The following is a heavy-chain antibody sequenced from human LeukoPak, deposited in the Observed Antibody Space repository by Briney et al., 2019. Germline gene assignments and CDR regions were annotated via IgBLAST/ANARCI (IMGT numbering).Heavy chain of an antibody. CDR1: GFTFGSYS. D-gene: IGHD3-3*01. Sequence: GGSLRLSCAASGFTFGSYSMNWVRQAPGKGLEWVSSISSSSSYIYYADSVKGRFTISRDNAKNSLCLQMNSLRAEDTAVYYCARGAPDFWSVYYMDVWGKGTTVTVSS. CDR2: ISSSSSYI. V-gene: IGHV3-21*01. J-gene: IGHJ6*03. CDR3: ARGAPDFWSVYYMDV.